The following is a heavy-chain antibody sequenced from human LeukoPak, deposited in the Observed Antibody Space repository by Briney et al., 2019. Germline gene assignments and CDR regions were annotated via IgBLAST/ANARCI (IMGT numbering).Heavy chain of an antibody. Sequence: GASVKVSCKASGYTFTNYDISWVRQAPGQGLEWMGWISAYNGNTNYAQKLQGRVTMTTDTSTSTAYMELRSLRSDDTAAYYCAREVALYDSSGYYYTYFDYWGQGTLVTVSS. J-gene: IGHJ4*02. CDR2: ISAYNGNT. CDR1: GYTFTNYD. V-gene: IGHV1-18*01. D-gene: IGHD3-22*01. CDR3: AREVALYDSSGYYYTYFDY.